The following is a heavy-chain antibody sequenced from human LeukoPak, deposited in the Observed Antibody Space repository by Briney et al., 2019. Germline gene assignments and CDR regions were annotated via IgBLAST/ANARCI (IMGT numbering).Heavy chain of an antibody. CDR3: AKGVSVVVL. J-gene: IGHJ4*02. CDR1: GYTFSNFA. Sequence: GGSLRLSCAASGYTFSNFAMSWVRQAPGKGLEWVSAISGSGGSTYYADSVKGRFTISRDNSKNTLYLQMNSLRAEDTAVYYCAKGVSVVVLGGQGTLVTVSS. CDR2: ISGSGGST. D-gene: IGHD3-10*01. V-gene: IGHV3-23*01.